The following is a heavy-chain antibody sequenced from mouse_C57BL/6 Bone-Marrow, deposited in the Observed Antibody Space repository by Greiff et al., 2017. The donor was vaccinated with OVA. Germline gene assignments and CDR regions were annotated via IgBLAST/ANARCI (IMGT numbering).Heavy chain of an antibody. V-gene: IGHV2-9-1*01. CDR2: IWPGGGT. CDR3: ARNAEIHGSGGWYFDV. J-gene: IGHJ1*03. Sequence: QVQLKESGPGLVAPSQSLSITFTVSGFSLTSYAISWVRQPPGQGLEWLGVIWPGGGTNYNSALKSRLSISKDNSKSQVFLKRNSLQTEDTARYYCARNAEIHGSGGWYFDVWGTETTVSVST. D-gene: IGHD5-1-1*01. CDR1: GFSLTSYA.